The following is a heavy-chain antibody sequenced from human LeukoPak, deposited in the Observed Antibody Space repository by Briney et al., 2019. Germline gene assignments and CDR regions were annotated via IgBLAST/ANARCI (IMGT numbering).Heavy chain of an antibody. CDR1: GYTFTSYY. J-gene: IGHJ4*02. CDR2: INPSGGST. Sequence: APVKVSCKASGYTFTSYYMHWVRQAPGQGLEWMGIINPSGGSTSYAQKFQGRVTMTRDTSTSTVYMELSSLRSEDTAVYYCAGDLTISLPGYWGQGTLVTVSS. CDR3: AGDLTISLPGY. D-gene: IGHD3-3*01. V-gene: IGHV1-46*01.